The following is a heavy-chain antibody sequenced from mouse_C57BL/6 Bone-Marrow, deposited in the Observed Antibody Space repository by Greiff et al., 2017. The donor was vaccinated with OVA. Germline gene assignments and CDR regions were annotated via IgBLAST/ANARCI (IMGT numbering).Heavy chain of an antibody. CDR1: GFTFSSYA. V-gene: IGHV5-9-1*02. CDR3: TRDRGSHYFDY. J-gene: IGHJ2*01. Sequence: EVQLVEPGEGLVKPGGSLKLSCAASGFTFSSYAMSWVRQTPEKRLEWVAYISSGGDYIYYADTVKGRFTISRDNARNTLYLQMSSLKSEDTAMYYCTRDRGSHYFDYWGQGTTLTVSS. D-gene: IGHD3-1*01. CDR2: ISSGGDYI.